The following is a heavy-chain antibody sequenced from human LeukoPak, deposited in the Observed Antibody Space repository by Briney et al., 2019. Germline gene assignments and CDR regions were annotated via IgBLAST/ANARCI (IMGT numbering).Heavy chain of an antibody. J-gene: IGHJ4*02. D-gene: IGHD1-1*01. CDR3: ARPRYNWNIVFDY. Sequence: GESLKISCKGSDYSFTTYWIGWVRQMPGKGLEWIGIIYPADSDTRYSPSFQGHVTISADKSITTAYLQWSSLKASDTAMYYCARPRYNWNIVFDYWGQGTLVTVSS. CDR2: IYPADSDT. CDR1: DYSFTTYW. V-gene: IGHV5-51*01.